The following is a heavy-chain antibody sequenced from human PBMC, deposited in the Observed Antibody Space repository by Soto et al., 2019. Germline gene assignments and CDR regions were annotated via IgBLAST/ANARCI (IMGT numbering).Heavy chain of an antibody. Sequence: SETLSLTCTVSGGSISSYYWSGIRQPPGKGLEWIGNIYYSGSSSYNPSLKSRVTISVDTSKNQFSLKLSSVTAADTAVYYCTREYCSGGNCYYFFDYWGQGTLVTVSS. CDR2: IYYSGSS. J-gene: IGHJ4*02. CDR3: TREYCSGGNCYYFFDY. V-gene: IGHV4-59*01. CDR1: GGSISSYY. D-gene: IGHD2-15*01.